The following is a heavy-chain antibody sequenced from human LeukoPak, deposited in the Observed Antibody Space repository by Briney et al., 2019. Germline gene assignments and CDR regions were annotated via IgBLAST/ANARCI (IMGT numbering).Heavy chain of an antibody. V-gene: IGHV3-21*01. CDR1: GFTFSSYS. CDR2: ISSSSSYI. CDR3: AKEGYCSGGSCYSPYYFDY. D-gene: IGHD2-15*01. J-gene: IGHJ4*02. Sequence: GGSLRLSCAASGFTFSSYSMNWVRQAPGKGLEWVSSISSSSSYIYYADSVKGRFTIPRDNSKNTLYLQMNSLRAEDTAVYYCAKEGYCSGGSCYSPYYFDYWGQGTLVTVSS.